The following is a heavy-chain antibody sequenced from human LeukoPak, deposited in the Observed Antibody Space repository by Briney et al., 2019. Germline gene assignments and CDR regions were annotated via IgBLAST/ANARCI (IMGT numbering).Heavy chain of an antibody. CDR3: ARDGGYGGLYGFDP. Sequence: PGGSLRLSCAASGFTFSSYGMHWVRQAPGKGLEWVAVIWYDGSNKYYADSVKGRFTISRDNSKNTLYLQMNSLRAEDTAVYYCARDGGYGGLYGFDPWGQGTLVTVSS. CDR2: IWYDGSNK. J-gene: IGHJ5*02. D-gene: IGHD5-12*01. V-gene: IGHV3-33*01. CDR1: GFTFSSYG.